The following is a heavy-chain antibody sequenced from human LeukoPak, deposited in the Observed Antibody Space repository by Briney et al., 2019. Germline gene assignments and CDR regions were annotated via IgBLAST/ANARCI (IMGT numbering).Heavy chain of an antibody. D-gene: IGHD2/OR15-2a*01. J-gene: IGHJ4*02. V-gene: IGHV3-23*01. CDR1: GFTFSSYG. CDR2: ISTSGDTT. CDR3: ARGSPLSYYFDY. Sequence: GRSLRLSCAASGFTFSSYGMHWVRQAPGKGLEWVSIISTSGDTTYYAGSVKGRFTISRDNSKNTLFLQMNSLRAEDTAVYYCARGSPLSYYFDYWGQGTLVTVSS.